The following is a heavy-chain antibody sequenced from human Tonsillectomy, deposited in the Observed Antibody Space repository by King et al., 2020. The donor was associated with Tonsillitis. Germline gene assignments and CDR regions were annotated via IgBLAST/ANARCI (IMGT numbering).Heavy chain of an antibody. V-gene: IGHV3-66*01. CDR2: IYSDGGT. D-gene: IGHD3-10*01. CDR3: AGAPGIFDF. CDR1: GFTVSSSY. J-gene: IGHJ4*02. Sequence: VQLVESGGGLVQPGGSLRLSCAVSGFTVSSSYMSWVRQAPGKGLEWVSVIYSDGGTSHIDSVKDRVTNSRDKTKNMLYLQMNSLSAEDTAVYYWAGAPGIFDFWGQGTLVTVSS.